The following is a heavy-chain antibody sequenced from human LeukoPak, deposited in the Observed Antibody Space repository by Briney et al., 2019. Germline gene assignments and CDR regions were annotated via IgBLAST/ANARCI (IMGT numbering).Heavy chain of an antibody. Sequence: SETLSLTCTVSGGSISSYYWSWIRQPPGKGLEWIGYIYYSGSTNYNPSLKSRVTISVDTSKNQFSLKLSSVTAADTAVYYCARGVAAPGTGGLSWFDPWGQGTLVTVSS. CDR1: GGSISSYY. CDR3: ARGVAAPGTGGLSWFDP. D-gene: IGHD6-13*01. V-gene: IGHV4-59*01. CDR2: IYYSGST. J-gene: IGHJ5*02.